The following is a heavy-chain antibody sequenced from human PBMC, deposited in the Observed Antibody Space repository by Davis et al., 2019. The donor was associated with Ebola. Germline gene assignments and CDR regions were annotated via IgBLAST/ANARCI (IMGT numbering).Heavy chain of an antibody. CDR1: GYTFTSYG. D-gene: IGHD1-26*01. V-gene: IGHV1-8*02. CDR3: ARERVHRGSYYYFDY. CDR2: MNPNSGNT. J-gene: IGHJ4*02. Sequence: ASVKVSCKASGYTFTSYGISWVRQAPGQGLEWMGWMNPNSGNTGYAQKFQGRVTMTRNTSISTAYMELSSLRSEDTAVYYCARERVHRGSYYYFDYWGQGTLVTVSS.